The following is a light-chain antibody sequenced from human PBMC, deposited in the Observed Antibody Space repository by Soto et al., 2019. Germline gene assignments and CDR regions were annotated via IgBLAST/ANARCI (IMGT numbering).Light chain of an antibody. V-gene: IGKV3-15*01. Sequence: EVVMTQSPATLSVSPGERATLSCRASQSIRSNLAWYQQKPGQAPSLLIYGASSSATGTPARFSGSGSGTDDTYPINSLQPEDVAVYYCHQYDNWPPWTFGQGTKVEMK. CDR3: HQYDNWPPWT. J-gene: IGKJ1*01. CDR1: QSIRSN. CDR2: GAS.